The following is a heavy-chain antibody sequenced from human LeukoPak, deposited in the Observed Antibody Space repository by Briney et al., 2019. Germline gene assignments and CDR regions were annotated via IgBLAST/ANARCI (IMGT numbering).Heavy chain of an antibody. D-gene: IGHD3-10*01. CDR3: ARAISMVRGLIYYGMDV. Sequence: GGSPRLSCAASGFTFRSYWMNWARQAPGKGLEWVAIINQDGSEKYYVDSVKGRFTISRDNAKNSLYLQMNSLRVEDMAVHYCARAISMVRGLIYYGMDVWGQGTTVTVSS. J-gene: IGHJ6*02. CDR1: GFTFRSYW. V-gene: IGHV3-7*01. CDR2: INQDGSEK.